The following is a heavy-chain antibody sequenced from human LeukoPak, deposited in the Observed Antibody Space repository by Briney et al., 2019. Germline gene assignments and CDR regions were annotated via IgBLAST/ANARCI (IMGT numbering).Heavy chain of an antibody. CDR2: ISSSSSYI. CDR3: ARDKRRGVFWSGYYKAGLYFDL. D-gene: IGHD3-3*01. CDR1: GFTFSSYS. Sequence: GGSLRLSCAASGFTFSSYSMNWVRQAPGKGLEWVSSISSSSSYIYYADSVKGRFTISRDNAKNSLYLQMNSLRAEDTAVYCCARDKRRGVFWSGYYKAGLYFDLWGRGTLVTVSS. V-gene: IGHV3-21*01. J-gene: IGHJ2*01.